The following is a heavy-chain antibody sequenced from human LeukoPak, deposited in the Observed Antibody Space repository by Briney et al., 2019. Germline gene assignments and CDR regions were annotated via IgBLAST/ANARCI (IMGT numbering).Heavy chain of an antibody. CDR3: AVGTNREYSQH. CDR1: GFTFSDYY. V-gene: IGHV3-11*03. CDR2: ISSSSSYT. Sequence: GGSLRLSCAASGFTFSDYYMSWIRQAPGKGLEWVSYISSSSSYTNYADSVKGRFTISRDNAKNSLYLQMNSLRAEDTAVYYCAVGTNREYSQHWGQGTLVTVSS. J-gene: IGHJ1*01. D-gene: IGHD1-14*01.